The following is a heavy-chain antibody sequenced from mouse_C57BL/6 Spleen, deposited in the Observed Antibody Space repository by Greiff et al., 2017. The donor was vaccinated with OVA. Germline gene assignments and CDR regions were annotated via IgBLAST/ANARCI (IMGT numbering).Heavy chain of an antibody. D-gene: IGHD2-5*01. J-gene: IGHJ2*01. Sequence: QVQLQQSGAELVKPGASVKLSCKASGYTFTSYWMHWVKQRPGQGLEWIGMIHPNSGSTNYNEKFKSKATLTVDKSSSTAYMQLSSLTSEDSAVYYCAREGLGYSNSGFDYWGQGTTLTVSS. CDR3: AREGLGYSNSGFDY. CDR2: IHPNSGST. V-gene: IGHV1-64*01. CDR1: GYTFTSYW.